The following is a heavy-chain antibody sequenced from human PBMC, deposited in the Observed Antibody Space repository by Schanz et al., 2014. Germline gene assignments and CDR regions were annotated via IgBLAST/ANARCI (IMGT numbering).Heavy chain of an antibody. Sequence: QVQLVESGGGLVKPGGSLRLSCAASGFIFSNYGMHWVRQAPGKGLEWVAVIWNNGVTKYYADSVRGRFTISRDRFQNTLYLRMSSLRAEDTAVYYCAKQIHYDILTVTRNWGQGTLVTVSS. J-gene: IGHJ4*02. CDR2: IWNNGVTK. D-gene: IGHD3-9*01. CDR1: GFIFSNYG. CDR3: AKQIHYDILTVTRN. V-gene: IGHV3-33*03.